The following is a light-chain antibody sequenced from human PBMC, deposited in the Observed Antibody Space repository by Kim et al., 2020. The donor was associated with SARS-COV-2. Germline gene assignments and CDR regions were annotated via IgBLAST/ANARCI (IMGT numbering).Light chain of an antibody. CDR3: CSYAGSYGVV. CDR1: SGDVGSYKY. V-gene: IGLV2-11*01. Sequence: GQAVTISCTGTSGDVGSYKYVSWYQQHPGKAPKLMIYEVSKRPSGVPDRFSGSKSGNTASLTISGLQAEDEADYYCCSYAGSYGVVFGGGTQLTVL. J-gene: IGLJ2*01. CDR2: EVS.